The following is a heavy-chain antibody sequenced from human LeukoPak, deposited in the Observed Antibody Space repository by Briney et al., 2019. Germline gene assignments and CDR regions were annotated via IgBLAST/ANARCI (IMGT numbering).Heavy chain of an antibody. J-gene: IGHJ4*02. Sequence: GGSLKLSCAASGFTFSSYAMHWVRQAPGKGLEYVSAISSNGGSTYYANSVKGRFTISRDNSKNTLYLQMGSLRAEDMAVYYCARARAGIPFDYWGQGTLVTVSS. D-gene: IGHD1-14*01. CDR3: ARARAGIPFDY. CDR2: ISSNGGST. CDR1: GFTFSSYA. V-gene: IGHV3-64*01.